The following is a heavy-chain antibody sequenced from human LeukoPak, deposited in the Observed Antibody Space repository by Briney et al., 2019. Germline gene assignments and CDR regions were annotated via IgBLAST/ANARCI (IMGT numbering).Heavy chain of an antibody. Sequence: GGSLRLSCAASGFTFSSYWMSWVRQAPGKGLEWVAVISYDGSNKYYADSVKGRFTISRDNSKNTLYLQMNSLRAEDTAVYYCAKENVIGVYYFDYWGQGTLVTVSS. V-gene: IGHV3-30*18. CDR2: ISYDGSNK. J-gene: IGHJ4*02. CDR1: GFTFSSYW. CDR3: AKENVIGVYYFDY. D-gene: IGHD3-22*01.